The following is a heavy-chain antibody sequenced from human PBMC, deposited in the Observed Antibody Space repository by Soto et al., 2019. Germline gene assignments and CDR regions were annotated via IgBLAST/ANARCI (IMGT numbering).Heavy chain of an antibody. CDR2: VRQDGSQK. V-gene: IGHV3-7*01. Sequence: GSLILAYDASGVTSSCYGMSWVRQAPGKGLEWVANVRQDGSQKYLVDSVKGRFTISRDNAKNSMYLQMNSLRAEDTAVYYWVRDASSGWHFVAWGPGTLVTVSS. J-gene: IGHJ4*01. CDR1: GVTSSCYG. CDR3: VRDASSGWHFVA. D-gene: IGHD6-19*01.